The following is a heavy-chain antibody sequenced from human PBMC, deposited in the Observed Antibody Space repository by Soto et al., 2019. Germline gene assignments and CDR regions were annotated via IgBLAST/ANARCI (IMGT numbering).Heavy chain of an antibody. Sequence: EVQLVESGGGLVQPGRSLRLSCAASGFTFDDYAMHWVRQTPGKGLEWVSGISWNSGSIGHADSVKGRFTISRDNAKNSMYLQMNSLRAEDTALYYCANDLAYSSSGNFDYWGQGTLVTVSS. CDR2: ISWNSGSI. CDR3: ANDLAYSSSGNFDY. V-gene: IGHV3-9*01. J-gene: IGHJ4*02. D-gene: IGHD6-13*01. CDR1: GFTFDDYA.